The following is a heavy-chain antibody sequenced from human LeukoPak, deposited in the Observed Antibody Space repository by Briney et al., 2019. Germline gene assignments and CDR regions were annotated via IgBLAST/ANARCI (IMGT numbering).Heavy chain of an antibody. D-gene: IGHD3-3*01. CDR2: IYTSGST. V-gene: IGHV4-61*02. Sequence: SETLSLTCTVSGGSISSGSYYWSWIRQPAGKGLEWIGRIYTSGSTNYNPSLKSRVTISVDTSKNQFSLKLSSVTAADTVVYYCARESGYWGQGTLVTVSS. CDR3: ARESGY. CDR1: GGSISSGSYY. J-gene: IGHJ4*02.